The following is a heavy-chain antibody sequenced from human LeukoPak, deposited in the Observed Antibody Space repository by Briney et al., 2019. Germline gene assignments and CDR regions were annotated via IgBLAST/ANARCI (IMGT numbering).Heavy chain of an antibody. D-gene: IGHD1-26*01. V-gene: IGHV4-61*02. Sequence: SETLSLTCTVSGGSISSGSYYWSWIRQPAGKGLEWIGRIHSSGTINYHPSLNSRVTIPGDTSKNQFSLKLTSVTAADTAVYYCARNEGGSGTLLYYCDYWGERTLVTVSS. J-gene: IGHJ4*02. CDR1: GGSISSGSYY. CDR2: IHSSGTI. CDR3: ARNEGGSGTLLYYCDY.